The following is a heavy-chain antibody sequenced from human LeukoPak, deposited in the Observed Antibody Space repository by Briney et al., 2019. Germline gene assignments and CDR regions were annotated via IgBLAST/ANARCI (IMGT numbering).Heavy chain of an antibody. CDR3: ARRPAAPYYFDY. CDR2: IYSSGSA. Sequence: SETLSLTCTVSGGSITSYYWSWIRQPPGKGLEWVGYIYSSGSANYNPSLKSRVTTSVDTSKNQFSLKLTSVTAADTAVYYCARRPAAPYYFDYWGQGTLVTVSS. V-gene: IGHV4-59*08. D-gene: IGHD2-2*01. J-gene: IGHJ4*02. CDR1: GGSITSYY.